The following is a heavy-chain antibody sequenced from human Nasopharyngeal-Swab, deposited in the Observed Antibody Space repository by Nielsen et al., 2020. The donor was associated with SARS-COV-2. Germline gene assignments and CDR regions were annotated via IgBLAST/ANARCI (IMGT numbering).Heavy chain of an antibody. V-gene: IGHV1-24*01. CDR1: GYTLTVLP. CDR3: ASEGSGVFGVVIYAFDI. D-gene: IGHD3-3*01. CDR2: VVPEYGEP. J-gene: IGHJ3*02. Sequence: ASVKVSCKVSGYTLTVLPIHWVRQAPGKGLEWMGTVVPEYGEPFYAQNFQGRVTMTEYTSTYTAYLELSSLRSEDTAVYYCASEGSGVFGVVIYAFDIWGPGTLVTVSS.